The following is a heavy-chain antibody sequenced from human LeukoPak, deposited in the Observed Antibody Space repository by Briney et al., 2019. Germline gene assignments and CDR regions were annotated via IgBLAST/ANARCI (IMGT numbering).Heavy chain of an antibody. D-gene: IGHD2-8*01. J-gene: IGHJ4*02. V-gene: IGHV3-23*01. CDR1: GFTFSSYA. CDR3: ANPILVMVYDHGH. CDR2: ISGSGGST. Sequence: GGSLRLSCAASGFTFSSYAMSWVRQAPGKGLEWVSVISGSGGSTYYADSVKGRFTISRDNSKNTLYLQMNSLIAEDTAVYFCANPILVMVYDHGHWGLGTLVTVSS.